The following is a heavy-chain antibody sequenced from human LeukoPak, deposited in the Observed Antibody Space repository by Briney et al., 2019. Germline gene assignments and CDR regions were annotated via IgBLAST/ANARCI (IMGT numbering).Heavy chain of an antibody. Sequence: GGSLRLSCAASGFTVSSNYMSWVRQAPGEGLGWVSVIYSGGSTYYADSVKGRFTISRDNSKNTLYLQMNSLRAEDTAVYYCARETGPNWFDPWGQGTLVTVSS. CDR1: GFTVSSNY. CDR3: ARETGPNWFDP. J-gene: IGHJ5*02. V-gene: IGHV3-66*01. CDR2: IYSGGST.